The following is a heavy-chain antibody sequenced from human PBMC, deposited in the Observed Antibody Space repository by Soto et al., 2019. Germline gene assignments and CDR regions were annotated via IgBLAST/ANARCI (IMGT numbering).Heavy chain of an antibody. D-gene: IGHD2-15*01. Sequence: HGESLKISCKGSGYTFTSYWIGWVRQMPGEGLEWMGVIYPSDSDIRYSPSFQGKVTISADKSITTAYLQWSGLKAADTAMYYCVRSGTSSGRFSDYWGQGTLVTVPS. V-gene: IGHV5-51*01. CDR3: VRSGTSSGRFSDY. J-gene: IGHJ4*02. CDR2: IYPSDSDI. CDR1: GYTFTSYW.